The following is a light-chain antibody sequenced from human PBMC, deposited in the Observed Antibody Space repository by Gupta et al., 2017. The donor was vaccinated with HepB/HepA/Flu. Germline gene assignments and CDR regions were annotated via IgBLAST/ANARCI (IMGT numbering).Light chain of an antibody. J-gene: IGKJ1*01. CDR3: QQYNNWPWT. Sequence: ELAMTQSPATLSVSPGERATLSCWASQSVSSNLAWYQQKPGQAPRLLIYGASTRATGIPARISGSGSGTEFTLTISSLQSEDFAVYYCQQYNNWPWTFGQGTKVEIK. CDR1: QSVSSN. CDR2: GAS. V-gene: IGKV3-15*01.